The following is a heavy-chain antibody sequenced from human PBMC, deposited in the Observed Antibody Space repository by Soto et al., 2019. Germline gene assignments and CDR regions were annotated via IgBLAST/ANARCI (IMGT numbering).Heavy chain of an antibody. J-gene: IGHJ3*02. CDR1: GGSIRSDGYY. D-gene: IGHD3-10*01. V-gene: IGHV4-31*03. CDR2: MNYRGIT. Sequence: QVQLQESGPGLLKPSQTLSLTCTVSGGSIRSDGYYWSWIRQRPGKGLEWIGYMNYRGITYYNPSLKSRLTISEDTSKNHLCLNLNSVTAADTAVYYCARDGLSGGDAFDIWGQGTMVVVSS. CDR3: ARDGLSGGDAFDI.